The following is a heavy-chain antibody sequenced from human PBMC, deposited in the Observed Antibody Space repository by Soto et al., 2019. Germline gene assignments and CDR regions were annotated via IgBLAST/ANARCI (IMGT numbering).Heavy chain of an antibody. V-gene: IGHV3-64D*08. D-gene: IGHD6-6*01. CDR2: ISSNGGST. J-gene: IGHJ6*02. CDR1: GFTFSSYA. Sequence: GGSLRLSCSASGFTFSSYAMHWVRQAPGKGLEYVSAISSNGGSTYYADSVKGRFTISRDNSKNTLYLQMGSLRAEDTAVYYCVKSGRIAARPYYYGMDVWGQGTTVTVSS. CDR3: VKSGRIAARPYYYGMDV.